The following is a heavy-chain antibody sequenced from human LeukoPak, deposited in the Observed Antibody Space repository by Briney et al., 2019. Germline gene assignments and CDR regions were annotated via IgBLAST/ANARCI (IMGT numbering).Heavy chain of an antibody. Sequence: GGSLRLSCAASGFTFSSYWMSWVRQAPGKGLEWVASIKQDGSEKYYVDSVKGRFTISRDNAKNSLYLQMNNLRAEDTAVYYCARVRYYDFWSGYLDAFDIWGQGTMVTVSS. CDR1: GFTFSSYW. J-gene: IGHJ3*02. CDR3: ARVRYYDFWSGYLDAFDI. CDR2: IKQDGSEK. D-gene: IGHD3-3*01. V-gene: IGHV3-7*01.